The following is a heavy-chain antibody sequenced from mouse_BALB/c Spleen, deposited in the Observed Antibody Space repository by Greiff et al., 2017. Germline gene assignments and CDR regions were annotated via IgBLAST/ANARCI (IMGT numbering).Heavy chain of an antibody. V-gene: IGHV1-18*01. D-gene: IGHD1-1*02. CDR1: GYTFTEYT. CDR2: INPNNGGT. Sequence: VQLKESGPELVKPGASVKISCKTSGYTFTEYTMHWVKQSHGKSLEWIGGINPNNGGTSYNQKFKGKATLTVDKSSSTAYMELRSLTSEDSAVYYCANGGKGYYAMDYWGQGTSVTVSS. J-gene: IGHJ4*01. CDR3: ANGGKGYYAMDY.